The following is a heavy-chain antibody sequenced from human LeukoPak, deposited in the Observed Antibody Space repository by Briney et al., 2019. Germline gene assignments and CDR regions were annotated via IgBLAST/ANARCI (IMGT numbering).Heavy chain of an antibody. CDR2: ICAYNGNT. D-gene: IGHD6-6*01. CDR3: ARGLKPTYSSSSAPLDY. Sequence: ASVKVSCKASGYTFTSYGISWVRQAPGQGLEWMGWICAYNGNTNYAQKLQGRVTMTPDTSTSTDYMELRSLRSDDTAVYYCARGLKPTYSSSSAPLDYWGQGTLVTVSS. CDR1: GYTFTSYG. V-gene: IGHV1-18*01. J-gene: IGHJ4*02.